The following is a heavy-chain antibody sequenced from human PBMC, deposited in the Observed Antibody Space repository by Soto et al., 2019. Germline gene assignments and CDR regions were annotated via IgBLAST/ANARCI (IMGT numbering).Heavy chain of an antibody. Sequence: GSLRLSCAATGFSFAGYALTWVRQAPGKGLEWLSAVSGGGASTYYADSVRGRFSISRDVSGNMIYLQLNRLTAGDTATYYCAKTQTFNGYYGGFDAWGQGTRV. D-gene: IGHD3-3*01. CDR1: GFSFAGYA. CDR2: VSGGGAST. J-gene: IGHJ4*02. V-gene: IGHV3-23*01. CDR3: AKTQTFNGYYGGFDA.